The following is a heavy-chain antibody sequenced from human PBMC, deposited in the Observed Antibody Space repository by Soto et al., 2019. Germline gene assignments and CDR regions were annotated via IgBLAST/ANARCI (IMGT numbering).Heavy chain of an antibody. CDR2: FSATSENT. CDR3: AKARDQQWVRLPFDY. V-gene: IGHV3-23*01. Sequence: EVQLLESGGCLVQPGGSLRLSCVGSGFFFSSYTMTWVRQAPGKGLEWVSSFSATSENTYYADSVRGRFTISRDNSKNTLFLQMNSLTAEDTAMYYCAKARDQQWVRLPFDYWGQGILVSVSS. J-gene: IGHJ4*02. CDR1: GFFFSSYT. D-gene: IGHD6-19*01.